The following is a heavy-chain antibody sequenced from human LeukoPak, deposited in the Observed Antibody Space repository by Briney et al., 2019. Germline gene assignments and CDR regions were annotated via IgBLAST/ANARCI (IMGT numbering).Heavy chain of an antibody. J-gene: IGHJ4*02. Sequence: GGSLRLSCAASGFTFSSYSMNWVRQAPGKGLEWVSSISSSSSYIYYADSVKGRFTISRDNAKNSLYLQMNSLRAEDTAVYYCARVMASSGYVDYWGQGTLVTVSS. CDR3: ARVMASSGYVDY. D-gene: IGHD3-22*01. CDR2: ISSSSSYI. CDR1: GFTFSSYS. V-gene: IGHV3-21*01.